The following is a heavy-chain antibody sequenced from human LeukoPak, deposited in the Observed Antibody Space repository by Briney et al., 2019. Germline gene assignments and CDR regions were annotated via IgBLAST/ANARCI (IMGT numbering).Heavy chain of an antibody. J-gene: IGHJ4*02. V-gene: IGHV4-38-2*01. CDR3: ARGGYDQALDY. CDR2: IYHSGST. D-gene: IGHD5-12*01. CDR1: DYSISSGYY. Sequence: SETLSLTCGVSDYSISSGYYWGWIRQPPGKGLEWIGSIYHSGSTYYNPPLKSRVTISVDTSKNQFSLKLSSVTAADTALYYCARGGYDQALDYWGQGTLVTVSS.